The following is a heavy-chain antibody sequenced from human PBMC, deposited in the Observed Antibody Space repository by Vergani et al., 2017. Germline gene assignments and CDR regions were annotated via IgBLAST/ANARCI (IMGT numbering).Heavy chain of an antibody. CDR1: GYSFTSYW. CDR3: ARSGADIVLMVYATGWFDP. CDR2: IYPGDSDT. Sequence: EVPLVQSGAEVKKPGESLKISCKGSGYSFTSYWIGWVRQMPGKGLEWMGIIYPGDSDTRYSPSFQGQVTISADKSISTAYLQWSSLKASDTAMYYCARSGADIVLMVYATGWFDPWGQGTLVTVSS. V-gene: IGHV5-51*01. D-gene: IGHD2-8*01. J-gene: IGHJ5*02.